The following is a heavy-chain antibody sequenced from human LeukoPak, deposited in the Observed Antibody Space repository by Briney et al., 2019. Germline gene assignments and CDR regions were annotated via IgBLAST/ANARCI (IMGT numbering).Heavy chain of an antibody. J-gene: IGHJ4*02. Sequence: GGSLRLSCAASGFIFSTYEMNWVRQAPGKGLEWVSIIYSSDYIYYADSVKGRFTISRDNSKDTLYLQMNSLRVEDSAVYYCATERPDSRVLDYWGQGLVVTVSS. V-gene: IGHV3-66*01. CDR3: ATERPDSRVLDY. D-gene: IGHD3-10*01. CDR2: IYSSDYI. CDR1: GFIFSTYE.